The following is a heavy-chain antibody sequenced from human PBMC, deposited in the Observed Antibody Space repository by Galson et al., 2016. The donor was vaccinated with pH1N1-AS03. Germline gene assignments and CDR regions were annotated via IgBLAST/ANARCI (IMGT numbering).Heavy chain of an antibody. V-gene: IGHV4-4*02. CDR2: ISHSGST. CDR3: ARLDGRAGYEHLLWFDP. Sequence: ETLSLTCEVSGDSISNTIWWTWVRQPPGKGLEWIGEISHSGSTNYNPSLKSRVTTSIDWSKNQLSLHLTSITAADTAVYYCARLDGRAGYEHLLWFDPWGQGTLVTVSS. J-gene: IGHJ5*02. D-gene: IGHD2-2*01. CDR1: GDSISNTIW.